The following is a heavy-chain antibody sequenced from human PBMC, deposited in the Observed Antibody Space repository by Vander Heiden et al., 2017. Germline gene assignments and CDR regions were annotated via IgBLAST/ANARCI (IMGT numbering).Heavy chain of an antibody. CDR2: ISGSGGST. CDR3: AKDLDYYYGMDV. Sequence: EVQLLESGCGLVQPGGSLRLSCAASGFTFSSYAMSWVRQAPGKGLEWVSAISGSGGSTYYADSVKGRFTISRDNSKNTLYLQMNSLRAEDTAVYYCAKDLDYYYGMDVWGQGTTVTVSS. J-gene: IGHJ6*02. CDR1: GFTFSSYA. V-gene: IGHV3-23*01.